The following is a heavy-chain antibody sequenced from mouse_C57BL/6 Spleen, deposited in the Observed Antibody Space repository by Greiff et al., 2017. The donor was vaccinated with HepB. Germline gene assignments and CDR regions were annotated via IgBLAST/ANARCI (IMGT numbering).Heavy chain of an antibody. Sequence: EVKLVESGGGLVKPGGSLKLSCAASGFTFSSYAMSWVRQTPEKRLEWVATISDGGSYTYYPDNVKGRFTISRDNAKNNLYLQMSHLKSEDTAMYYCASAGITTVDWYFDVWGTGTTVTVSS. CDR1: GFTFSSYA. CDR3: ASAGITTVDWYFDV. D-gene: IGHD1-1*01. V-gene: IGHV5-4*03. J-gene: IGHJ1*03. CDR2: ISDGGSYT.